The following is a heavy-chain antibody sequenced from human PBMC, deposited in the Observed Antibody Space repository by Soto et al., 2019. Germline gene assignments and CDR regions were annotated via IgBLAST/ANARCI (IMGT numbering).Heavy chain of an antibody. J-gene: IGHJ4*02. CDR3: ARRGSGHTFDY. V-gene: IGHV4-39*01. CDR1: GASISRGGFH. Sequence: QLQLQESGPGLVKPSETLSLTCAVSGASISRGGFHWGWIRQPPGQGLEWIGSLYSGSTYYNPSLKSRVTTSADTSKSEFSLRLTSVTAADTAVYYCARRGSGHTFDYWGQGTLVTVAS. CDR2: LYSGST. D-gene: IGHD3-10*01.